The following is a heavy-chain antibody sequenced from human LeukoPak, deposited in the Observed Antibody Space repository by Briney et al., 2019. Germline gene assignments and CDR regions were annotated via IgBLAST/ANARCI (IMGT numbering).Heavy chain of an antibody. CDR2: SHYSGST. CDR3: ASGAYGSGNFGY. D-gene: IGHD3-10*01. CDR1: GGSISSYY. Sequence: PSETLSLTCTVSGGSISSYYWSWIRQPPGKGLEWIGYSHYSGSTNYNPSLKSRVTISVDTSKNQSSLKLSSMTAADTAVYYCASGAYGSGNFGYWGQGTLVTVSS. J-gene: IGHJ4*02. V-gene: IGHV4-59*01.